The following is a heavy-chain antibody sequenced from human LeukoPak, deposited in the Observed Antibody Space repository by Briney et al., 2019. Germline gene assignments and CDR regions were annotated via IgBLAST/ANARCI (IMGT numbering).Heavy chain of an antibody. V-gene: IGHV3-21*01. CDR1: GFTFTSYS. CDR2: ISSSSTYI. CDR3: ARSAVLGSVAAYYFDY. J-gene: IGHJ4*02. D-gene: IGHD6-19*01. Sequence: PGGSLRLSCAASGFTFTSYSMNWVRQAPGRGLEWVSSISSSSTYIYYADSVKGRFTISRDNAKNSLYLQMNSLRDEDTAVYYCARSAVLGSVAAYYFDYWGQGTLVTVSS.